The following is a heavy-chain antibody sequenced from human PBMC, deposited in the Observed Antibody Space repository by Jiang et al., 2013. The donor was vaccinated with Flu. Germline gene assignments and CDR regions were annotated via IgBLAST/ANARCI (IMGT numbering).Heavy chain of an antibody. CDR1: GFTVSSNY. J-gene: IGHJ4*02. CDR2: IYSGGST. D-gene: IGHD3-22*01. CDR3: VRERDSSGYFDY. Sequence: VQLLESGGGLVQPGGSLRLSCAASGFTVSSNYMSWVRQAPGKGLEWVSVIYSGGSTYYADSVKGRFTISRDNSKNTLYLQMNSLRAEDTAVYYCVRERDSSGYFDYWGQGTLVTVSS. V-gene: IGHV3-66*01.